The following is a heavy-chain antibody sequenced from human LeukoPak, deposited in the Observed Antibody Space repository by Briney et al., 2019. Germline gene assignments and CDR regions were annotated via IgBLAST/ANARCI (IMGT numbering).Heavy chain of an antibody. D-gene: IGHD3-22*01. V-gene: IGHV3-23*01. Sequence: GGSLRLSCAASGFTFSSYAMSWVRQAPGKGLEWVSAISGSGGNTYYADSVKGRFTISRDNFKNTLYLQMNSLRAEDTAVYYCAKSPTFGITMIVVVNYFDYWGQGTLVTVSS. CDR1: GFTFSSYA. CDR2: ISGSGGNT. CDR3: AKSPTFGITMIVVVNYFDY. J-gene: IGHJ4*02.